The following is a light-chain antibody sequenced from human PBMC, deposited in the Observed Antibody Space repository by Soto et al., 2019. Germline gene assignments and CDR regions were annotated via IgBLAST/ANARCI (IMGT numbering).Light chain of an antibody. CDR3: QQRSNWPPRT. CDR1: QSVSSY. V-gene: IGKV3-11*01. CDR2: DAS. J-gene: IGKJ4*01. Sequence: EIVLTQSPATLSLSPGERATLSCRASQSVSSYLACYQHKPGQAPRLLIYDASNRATGIPARFSGSGSGTDFTLTISSLEPEDFAVYYCQQRSNWPPRTFGGGTKVEIK.